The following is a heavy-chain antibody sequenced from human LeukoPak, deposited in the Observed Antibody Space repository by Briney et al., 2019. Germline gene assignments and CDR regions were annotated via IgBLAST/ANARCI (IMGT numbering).Heavy chain of an antibody. V-gene: IGHV1-46*02. J-gene: IGHJ4*02. D-gene: IGHD2-15*01. Sequence: ASVKLSCKASGYTFHIYYMHWVRQPPGQGLEWMGIINTGIASTSYAQSFQGRVPITRDTHTHTAYMEVHRLRSRDTAVYFCERASYCESVVTLLDYSGQGDLVTVSS. CDR3: ERASYCESVVTLLDY. CDR1: GYTFHIYY. CDR2: INTGIAST.